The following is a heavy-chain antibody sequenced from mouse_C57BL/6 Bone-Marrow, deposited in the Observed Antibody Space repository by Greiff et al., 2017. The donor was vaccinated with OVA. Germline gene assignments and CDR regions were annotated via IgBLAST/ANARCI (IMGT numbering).Heavy chain of an antibody. CDR1: GYTFTSYG. V-gene: IGHV1-81*01. Sequence: QVQLQQSGAELARPGASVKLSCKASGYTFTSYGISWVKQRTGQGLEWIGEIYPRSGNTYYNEKFKGKATLTADKSSSIAYMELRSLTSEDSAVYFCARTHYYGSSWFAYWGQGTLVTVSA. D-gene: IGHD1-1*01. CDR2: IYPRSGNT. J-gene: IGHJ3*01. CDR3: ARTHYYGSSWFAY.